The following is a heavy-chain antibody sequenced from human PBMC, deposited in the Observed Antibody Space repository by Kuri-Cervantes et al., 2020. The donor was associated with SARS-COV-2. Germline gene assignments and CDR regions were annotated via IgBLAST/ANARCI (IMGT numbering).Heavy chain of an antibody. Sequence: GGSLRLSCAASGFTFSSYSMNWVRQAPGKGLEWVSYISSSSSTIYYADSVKGRFTISKDNAKNTLYLQMNSLRAEDTAVYYCARVGCFRSTSCHFDYWGQGTLVTVSS. J-gene: IGHJ4*02. CDR1: GFTFSSYS. V-gene: IGHV3-48*04. CDR3: ARVGCFRSTSCHFDY. D-gene: IGHD2-2*01. CDR2: ISSSSSTI.